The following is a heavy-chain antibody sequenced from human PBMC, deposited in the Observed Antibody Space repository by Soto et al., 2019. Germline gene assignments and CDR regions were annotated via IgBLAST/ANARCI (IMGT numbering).Heavy chain of an antibody. V-gene: IGHV1-46*01. D-gene: IGHD6-19*01. Sequence: QVQLVQSGAEVKKPGASVKVSCKASGYTFTSYYMHWVRQAPGQGLEWMGIINPSGGSTSYAQKFQGRVTMTRDTSTRTVYMELSSVGSEDTAVYYCRAAIAVAGTSGGRNTSFDYWGQGTLVTVSS. CDR1: GYTFTSYY. CDR2: INPSGGST. CDR3: RAAIAVAGTSGGRNTSFDY. J-gene: IGHJ4*02.